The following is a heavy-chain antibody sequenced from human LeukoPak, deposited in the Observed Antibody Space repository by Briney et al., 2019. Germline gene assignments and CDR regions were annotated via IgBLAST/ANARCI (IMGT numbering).Heavy chain of an antibody. V-gene: IGHV3-23*01. CDR2: ISGSGGST. Sequence: GGTLRLSCAASGFTFSSYGMSWVRQAPGKGLEWVSAISGSGGSTYYADSVKGRFTISRDNSKNTLYLRMNSLRAEDTAVYYCAKDIYNYYYYMDVWGKGTTVTISS. CDR3: AKDIYNYYYYMDV. D-gene: IGHD2-21*01. J-gene: IGHJ6*03. CDR1: GFTFSSYG.